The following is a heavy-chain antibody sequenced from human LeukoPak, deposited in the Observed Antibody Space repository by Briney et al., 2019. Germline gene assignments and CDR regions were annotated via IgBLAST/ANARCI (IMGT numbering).Heavy chain of an antibody. J-gene: IGHJ3*01. CDR3: ARDYLWAFDF. CDR2: ISASSGNI. V-gene: IGHV3-48*01. Sequence: GGSLRLSCAASGFTFSSYSLNWVRQAPGKGLVWVSYISASSGNIKYADSVKGRFTISRDNAKNSLYLQMNSLRAEDTAVYYCARDYLWAFDFWGQGTMVTVSS. CDR1: GFTFSSYS. D-gene: IGHD3-16*01.